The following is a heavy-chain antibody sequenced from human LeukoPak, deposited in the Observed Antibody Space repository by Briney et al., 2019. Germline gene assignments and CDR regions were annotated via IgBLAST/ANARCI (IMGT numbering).Heavy chain of an antibody. J-gene: IGHJ4*02. CDR3: ARDSGITGTPDY. Sequence: SETLSLTCTVSGGSISSGSYYWSWIRQPGGKGLEWIGRIYTSGSTNYNPALKSRVTISVDTSKNQFSLKLSSVTAAGTAVYYCARDSGITGTPDYWGQGTLVTVSS. CDR1: GGSISSGSYY. V-gene: IGHV4-61*02. D-gene: IGHD1-20*01. CDR2: IYTSGST.